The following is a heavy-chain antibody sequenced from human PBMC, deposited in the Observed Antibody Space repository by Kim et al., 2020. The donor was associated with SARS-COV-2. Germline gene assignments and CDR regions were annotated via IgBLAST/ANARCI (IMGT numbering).Heavy chain of an antibody. V-gene: IGHV3-15*01. Sequence: GGSLRLSCEASGFTFNNAWMTWVRQAPGKGLEWVGRITSKTDGGTTYYAAPVKGRFTISRADSKNTLSLQMNSLETEDTAIYYCTIGLRVDDSDDFDIWGQGTMVTVSS. CDR2: ITSKTDGGTT. CDR3: TIGLRVDDSDDFDI. D-gene: IGHD2-21*02. J-gene: IGHJ3*02. CDR1: GFTFNNAW.